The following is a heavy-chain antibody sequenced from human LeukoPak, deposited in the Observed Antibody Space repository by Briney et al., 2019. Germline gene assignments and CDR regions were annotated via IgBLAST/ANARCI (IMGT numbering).Heavy chain of an antibody. CDR1: GYTFTSYY. CDR2: INPSGGST. Sequence: ASVKVSCKASGYTFTSYYMHWVRQAPGQGLEWMGIINPSGGSTSYAQKFQGRVTMTRDMSTSTVYMELSSLRSEDTAVYYCAREEVILIGYHSGFDYWGQGTLVTVSS. CDR3: AREEVILIGYHSGFDY. D-gene: IGHD3-9*01. V-gene: IGHV1-46*01. J-gene: IGHJ4*02.